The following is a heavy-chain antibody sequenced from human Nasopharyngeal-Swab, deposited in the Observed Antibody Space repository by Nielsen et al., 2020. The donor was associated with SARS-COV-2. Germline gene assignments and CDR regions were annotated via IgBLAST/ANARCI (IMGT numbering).Heavy chain of an antibody. CDR3: ARGPTEVTMIVVVHFDY. CDR1: GGSISSSSYY. V-gene: IGHV4-39*01. D-gene: IGHD3-22*01. J-gene: IGHJ4*02. CDR2: IYYSGST. Sequence: SETLSLICTVSGGSISSSSYYWGWIRQPPGKGLEWIGSIYYSGSTYYNPSLKSRVTISVDTSKNQFSLKLSSVTAADTAVYYCARGPTEVTMIVVVHFDYWGQGTLVTVSS.